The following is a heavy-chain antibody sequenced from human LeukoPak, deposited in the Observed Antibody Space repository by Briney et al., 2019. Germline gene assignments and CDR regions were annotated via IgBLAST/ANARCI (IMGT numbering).Heavy chain of an antibody. D-gene: IGHD5-12*01. J-gene: IGHJ5*01. CDR3: ARELYSGYDS. Sequence: PSETLSLTCTVSGGSISNYFWGWIRQPPGKGLEWIGYIYYTGSTNYNPSLKSRVTISVDTAKNQFSLNVRSVTAADTAVYYCARELYSGYDSWGQGTLVTVST. V-gene: IGHV4-59*01. CDR2: IYYTGST. CDR1: GGSISNYF.